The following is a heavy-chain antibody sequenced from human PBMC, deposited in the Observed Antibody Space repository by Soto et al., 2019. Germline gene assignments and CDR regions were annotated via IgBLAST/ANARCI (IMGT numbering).Heavy chain of an antibody. J-gene: IGHJ6*02. CDR3: AKSGNGGIGIDGYSSSYFYYYYYGMDV. Sequence: EVELFESGGDLVQPGGSLRLSCAASGFTFSSYAMIWVRQAPGKGLEWVSAISSSGGSTYYAESVKGRFTISRDNFKNTLYLQVNSLRAEDTAVYYCAKSGNGGIGIDGYSSSYFYYYYYGMDVWGQGTTVTVSS. V-gene: IGHV3-23*01. CDR1: GFTFSSYA. D-gene: IGHD5-12*01. CDR2: ISSSGGST.